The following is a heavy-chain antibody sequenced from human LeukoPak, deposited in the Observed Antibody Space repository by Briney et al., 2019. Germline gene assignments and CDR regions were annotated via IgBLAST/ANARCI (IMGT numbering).Heavy chain of an antibody. CDR3: ARARRGYSYGRFDY. J-gene: IGHJ4*02. D-gene: IGHD5-18*01. Sequence: SETLSPTCAVSGGSISSGGYSWSWIRQPPGKGLEWIGYIYHSGSTYYNPSLKSRVTISVDRSKNQFSLKLSSVTAADTAVYYCARARRGYSYGRFDYWGQGTLVTVSS. CDR1: GGSISSGGYS. V-gene: IGHV4-30-2*01. CDR2: IYHSGST.